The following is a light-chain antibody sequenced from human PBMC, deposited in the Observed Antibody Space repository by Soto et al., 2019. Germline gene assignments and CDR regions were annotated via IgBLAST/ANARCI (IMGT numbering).Light chain of an antibody. CDR2: DTN. J-gene: IGLJ2*01. Sequence: QPVLTQPPSVSAAPGQKVTISCSGSSSNIGSNSVSWYQQLPGTAPKLLIYDTNKRPSGIPDRFSGSKSGTSATLGITGLQTGDEAVYYCGTWDSSLTAEFGGGTKLTVL. CDR3: GTWDSSLTAE. CDR1: SSNIGSNS. V-gene: IGLV1-51*01.